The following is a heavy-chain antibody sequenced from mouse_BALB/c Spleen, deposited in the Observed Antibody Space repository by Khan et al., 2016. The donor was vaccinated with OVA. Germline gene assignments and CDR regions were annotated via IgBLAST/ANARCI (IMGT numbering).Heavy chain of an antibody. Sequence: QQSGTELVRPGTSVKLSCKASGYTFTSYWMNWIKQRPEQGLEWIGRIDPYDSETHSNQKFKDKATLTVDKSSNTAYMQLTSLTSEDSAVYYCARNPFAYWGQGTLVTVSA. V-gene: IGHV1-52*01. J-gene: IGHJ3*01. CDR1: GYTFTSYW. CDR2: IDPYDSET. CDR3: ARNPFAY.